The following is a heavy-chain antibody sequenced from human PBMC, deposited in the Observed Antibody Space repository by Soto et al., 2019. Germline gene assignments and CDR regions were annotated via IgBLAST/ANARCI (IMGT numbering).Heavy chain of an antibody. Sequence: PSETLSLTCNVSGGSISSYYWSWVRQPAGKALEWIGRVYTTGSTNYNPSLRSRVSISVDTSKNQFSLTVTSVTAADTAVYYCAREGASGFGMDVWGQGTTVTVS. J-gene: IGHJ6*02. V-gene: IGHV4-4*07. D-gene: IGHD1-26*01. CDR2: VYTTGST. CDR3: AREGASGFGMDV. CDR1: GGSISSYY.